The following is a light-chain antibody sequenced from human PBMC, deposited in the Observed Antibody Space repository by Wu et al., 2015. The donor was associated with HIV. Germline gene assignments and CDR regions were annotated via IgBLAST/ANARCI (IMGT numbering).Light chain of an antibody. CDR3: QQYSNWSPLT. V-gene: IGKV3-20*01. CDR2: GAS. J-gene: IGKJ4*01. Sequence: EIVLTQSPGTLSLSPGERATLSCRASQSVSGSYLAWYQQKPGQAPRLLIYGASTRATGIAARFSGSGSGTDFTLSISSMQSEDFAVYYCQQYSNWSPLTFGGGTKVEIK. CDR1: QSVSGSY.